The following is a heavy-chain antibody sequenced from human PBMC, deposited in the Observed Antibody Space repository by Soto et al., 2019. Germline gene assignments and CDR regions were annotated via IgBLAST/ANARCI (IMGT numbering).Heavy chain of an antibody. CDR3: AREPYSGYGHFDY. V-gene: IGHV3-74*01. CDR1: GFTFSSYW. D-gene: IGHD5-12*01. J-gene: IGHJ4*02. Sequence: EVQLVESGGGLVQPGGSLRLSCAASGFTFSSYWMHWVRQAPGKGLVWVSRINTDGSSTSYADSVKGRFTISRDNAKNTLYLQVNIVRAEDTGVYYCAREPYSGYGHFDYWGQGTLVTVSS. CDR2: INTDGSST.